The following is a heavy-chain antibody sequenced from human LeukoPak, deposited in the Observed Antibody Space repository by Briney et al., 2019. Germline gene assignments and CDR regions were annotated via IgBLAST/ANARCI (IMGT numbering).Heavy chain of an antibody. J-gene: IGHJ6*03. D-gene: IGHD4-23*01. CDR2: ITSISSST. V-gene: IGHV3-48*03. CDR1: EFTFSRFE. Sequence: GGSLRLSCTASEFTFSRFEMSWVRQAPGKGLEWVSYITSISSSTYYADFMKGRFTVSRDNAKNSLYLQMNSLTAEDTAIYYCARDFGDYGGYYYMDLWGKGTTVTVSS. CDR3: ARDFGDYGGYYYMDL.